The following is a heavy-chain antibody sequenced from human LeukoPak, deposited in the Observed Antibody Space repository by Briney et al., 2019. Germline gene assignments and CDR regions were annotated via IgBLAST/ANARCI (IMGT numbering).Heavy chain of an antibody. J-gene: IGHJ4*02. Sequence: PGGSLRLSCAASGFTFSSYWMSWVRQAPGKGLEWVANIKQDGSEKYYVDSVKGRFTISRDNSKNTLYLQMNSLRAEDTAVYYCAKDTLDYDFWSGYPGDYWGQGTLVTVSS. V-gene: IGHV3-7*01. CDR1: GFTFSSYW. CDR3: AKDTLDYDFWSGYPGDY. CDR2: IKQDGSEK. D-gene: IGHD3-3*01.